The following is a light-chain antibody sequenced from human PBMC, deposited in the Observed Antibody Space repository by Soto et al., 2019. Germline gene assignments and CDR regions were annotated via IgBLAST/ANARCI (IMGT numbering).Light chain of an antibody. CDR3: QQYNSYST. J-gene: IGKJ1*01. CDR2: KAS. V-gene: IGKV1-5*03. CDR1: QYISTW. Sequence: DIQMTQSPSTLSASVGDRVTITCRASQYISTWLAWYQQKPGKAPKLLISKASSLESGVPSRFSGSGSGTECTLTISSLQPDDFATYYCQQYNSYSTFGQGTKVEVK.